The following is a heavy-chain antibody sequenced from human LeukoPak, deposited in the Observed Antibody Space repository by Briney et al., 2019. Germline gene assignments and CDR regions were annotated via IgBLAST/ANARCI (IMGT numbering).Heavy chain of an antibody. V-gene: IGHV3-33*08. CDR2: IWYDGSNK. Sequence: PGGSLRLSCAASGFTFSSYAMSWVRQAPGKGLEWVAVIWYDGSNKYYADSVKGRFTISRDNSKNTLCLQMNSLRAEDTAVYYCARDYSYLSDYYYGMDVWGQGTLVTVSS. J-gene: IGHJ6*02. CDR1: GFTFSSYA. CDR3: ARDYSYLSDYYYGMDV. D-gene: IGHD3-22*01.